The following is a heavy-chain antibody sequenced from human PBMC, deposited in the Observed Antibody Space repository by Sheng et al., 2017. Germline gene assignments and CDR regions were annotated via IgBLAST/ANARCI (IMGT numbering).Heavy chain of an antibody. CDR1: GFTFSSYG. CDR2: IRYDGSNK. D-gene: IGHD6-19*01. Sequence: QVQLVESGGGVVQPGGSLRLSCAASGFTFSSYGMHWVXQAPGKGLEWVAFIRYDGSNKYYADSVKGRFTISRDNSKNTLYLQMNSLRAEDTAVYYCARATSGRNVGYFDSWGQGTLVTVSS. J-gene: IGHJ4*02. V-gene: IGHV3-30*02. CDR3: ARATSGRNVGYFDS.